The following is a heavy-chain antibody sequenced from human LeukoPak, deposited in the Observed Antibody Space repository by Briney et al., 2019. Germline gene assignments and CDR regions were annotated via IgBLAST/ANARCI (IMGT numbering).Heavy chain of an antibody. CDR3: AKDVSNIVVVPTNY. Sequence: GGSLRLSCAVSGFTFSSYGMHWVRQAPGKGLEWVAFIRYDGSNKYYADSVKGRFTISRDNSKNTLYLQMNSLRAEDTAVYYCAKDVSNIVVVPTNYWGQGTLVTVSS. J-gene: IGHJ4*02. CDR2: IRYDGSNK. D-gene: IGHD2-2*01. CDR1: GFTFSSYG. V-gene: IGHV3-30*02.